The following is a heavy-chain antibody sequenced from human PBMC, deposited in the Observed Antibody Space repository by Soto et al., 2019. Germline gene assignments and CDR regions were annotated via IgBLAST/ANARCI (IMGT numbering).Heavy chain of an antibody. D-gene: IGHD3-22*01. Sequence: GGSLRLSCAASGFTFSSYAMSWVRQAPGKGLEWVSAISGSGGSTYYADSVKGRFTISRDNSKNTLYLQMNSLRAEDTAVYYCAKDYSYYYDSSGYPDVFDYWGQGTLVTVSS. CDR1: GFTFSSYA. CDR2: ISGSGGST. V-gene: IGHV3-23*01. CDR3: AKDYSYYYDSSGYPDVFDY. J-gene: IGHJ4*02.